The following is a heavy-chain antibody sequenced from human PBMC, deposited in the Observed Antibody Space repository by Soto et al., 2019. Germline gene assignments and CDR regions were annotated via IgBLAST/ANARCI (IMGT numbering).Heavy chain of an antibody. CDR1: GYSFTNYW. Sequence: GESLKISCKGSGYSFTNYWIGWVRQMPGKGLEWMGIINPADSDTRYSPSFQGQVTVSVDKSISTAYLQRGSLKASDAAMYYCVRPDSTGYYSHWGQGTPVTVSS. CDR2: INPADSDT. V-gene: IGHV5-51*01. CDR3: VRPDSTGYYSH. J-gene: IGHJ4*02. D-gene: IGHD3-9*01.